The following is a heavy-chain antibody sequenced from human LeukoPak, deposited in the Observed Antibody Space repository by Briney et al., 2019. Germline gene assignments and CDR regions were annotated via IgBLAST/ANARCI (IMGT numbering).Heavy chain of an antibody. CDR2: ISYDGSNK. Sequence: GGSLRLSCAASGFTFSSYAMHWVRQAPGKGLEWVAVISYDGSNKYYADSVEGRFTISRDNSKNTLYLQMNSLRAEDTAVYYCASPRGYSGYDLGFDYWGQGTLVTVSS. J-gene: IGHJ4*02. V-gene: IGHV3-30*04. CDR1: GFTFSSYA. D-gene: IGHD5-12*01. CDR3: ASPRGYSGYDLGFDY.